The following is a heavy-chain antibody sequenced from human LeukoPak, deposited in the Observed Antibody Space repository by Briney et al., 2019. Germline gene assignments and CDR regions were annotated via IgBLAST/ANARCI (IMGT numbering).Heavy chain of an antibody. J-gene: IGHJ4*02. D-gene: IGHD5-18*01. CDR1: GGSISSSAYY. CDR2: IYYGGRT. V-gene: IGHV4-39*01. Sequence: SETLSLTCTVSGGSISSSAYYWGWIRQPPGRGLEWIGSIYYGGRTYCNPSLKSRVTISVDTSKNQFSLNLSSVTAADTAVYYCARTRIQLWAFDYWGQGTLVTVSS. CDR3: ARTRIQLWAFDY.